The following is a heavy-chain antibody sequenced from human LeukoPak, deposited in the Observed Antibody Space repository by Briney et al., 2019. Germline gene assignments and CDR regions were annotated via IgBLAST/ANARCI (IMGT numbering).Heavy chain of an antibody. J-gene: IGHJ4*02. D-gene: IGHD5-24*01. CDR2: ITKYDGRL. CDR3: AKDHSADGWPTFEY. V-gene: IGHV3-23*01. CDR1: GFGLHTFA. Sequence: GGSLRLSCAVSGFGLHTFAMSWVRQAPGKGLEWLASITKYDGRLYYADSVRGRFTISRDTSQNELYLQMNSLRVDDSAIYYCAKDHSADGWPTFEYWGRGTLVTVSS.